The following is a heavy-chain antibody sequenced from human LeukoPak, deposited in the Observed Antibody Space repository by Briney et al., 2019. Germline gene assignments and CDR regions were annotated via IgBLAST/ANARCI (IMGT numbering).Heavy chain of an antibody. Sequence: ASVKVSCKASGYTFSNYAMNWVRQAPGQGLEWMGWINTNTGNPTYAQGFTGRFVFSLDTSVSTAYLQISSLKTEDTAVYYCARRSMVQHLDVWGKGTTVTVSS. V-gene: IGHV7-4-1*02. D-gene: IGHD3-10*01. CDR2: INTNTGNP. CDR1: GYTFSNYA. J-gene: IGHJ6*04. CDR3: ARRSMVQHLDV.